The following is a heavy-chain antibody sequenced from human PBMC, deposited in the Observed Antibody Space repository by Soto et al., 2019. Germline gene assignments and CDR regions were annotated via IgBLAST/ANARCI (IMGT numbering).Heavy chain of an antibody. CDR3: ARTYVFGRYFDY. J-gene: IGHJ4*02. CDR1: ESTFSDYT. V-gene: IGHV3-11*01. Sequence: QVQLVESGGALVKPGGSLRPSCPASESTFSDYTMSWIRQPPGKGLEWVSYISSSGSTIYYADSVKGRFTISRDNAKNSLYLQMNSLRAEDTAVYYCARTYVFGRYFDYWGQGTLVTVSS. CDR2: ISSSGSTI. D-gene: IGHD3-10*01.